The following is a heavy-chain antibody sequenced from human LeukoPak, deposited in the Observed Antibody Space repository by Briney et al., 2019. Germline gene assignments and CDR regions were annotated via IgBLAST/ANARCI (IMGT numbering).Heavy chain of an antibody. V-gene: IGHV1-46*01. D-gene: IGHD3-10*01. CDR1: GYTFTSYY. Sequence: ASVKVSCKASGYTFTSYYMHWVRQAPGQGLEWMGIINPSGGSTSYAQKFQGRVTMTRDTSTSTVYMELSSLRSEDTAVYYCARKRSGFGDRYHFYGLDVWGQGTTVTVSS. CDR3: ARKRSGFGDRYHFYGLDV. J-gene: IGHJ6*02. CDR2: INPSGGST.